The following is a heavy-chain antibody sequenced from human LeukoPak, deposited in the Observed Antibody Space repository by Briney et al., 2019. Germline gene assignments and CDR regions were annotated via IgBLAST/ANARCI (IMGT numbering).Heavy chain of an antibody. CDR1: GYTFSNHY. D-gene: IGHD6-19*01. CDR2: ISPSGDST. Sequence: ASVKVSCKASGYTFSNHYLHWVRQAPGQGLEWMGVISPSGDSTTYAQKFQGRVTMTRDTSTNIVYMELSSLRSEDTAVYYCASEIAMTGYFEYWGQGTLVTVSS. V-gene: IGHV1-46*01. CDR3: ASEIAMTGYFEY. J-gene: IGHJ4*02.